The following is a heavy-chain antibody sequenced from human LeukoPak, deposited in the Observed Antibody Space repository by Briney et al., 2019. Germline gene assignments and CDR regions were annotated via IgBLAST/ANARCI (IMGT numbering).Heavy chain of an antibody. D-gene: IGHD3-16*01. CDR2: ISGSGGRT. V-gene: IGHV3-23*01. J-gene: IGHJ4*02. Sequence: PGGSLRLSCAASGFTFSSYAMSWVRQAPGKGLEWVSAISGSGGRTYYVDSGKGRFTISRDNSKNKLYLQMNSLRAEDTAVYYCAKDDYAVWVYWGQGTLVTVSS. CDR3: AKDDYAVWVY. CDR1: GFTFSSYA.